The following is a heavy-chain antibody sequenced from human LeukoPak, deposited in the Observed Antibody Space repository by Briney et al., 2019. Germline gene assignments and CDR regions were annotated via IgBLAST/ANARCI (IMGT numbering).Heavy chain of an antibody. J-gene: IGHJ4*02. D-gene: IGHD2-2*01. CDR2: IYYSGST. V-gene: IGHV4-38-2*02. CDR1: GYSISSGYY. CDR3: ARDSTRRNFFDY. Sequence: SETLSLTCTVSGYSISSGYYWGWIRQPPGKGLEWIGNIYYSGSTYYNPSLKSRVTISVDTSKNQFSLKLTSVTAADTAVYYCARDSTRRNFFDYWGQGTLVTVSS.